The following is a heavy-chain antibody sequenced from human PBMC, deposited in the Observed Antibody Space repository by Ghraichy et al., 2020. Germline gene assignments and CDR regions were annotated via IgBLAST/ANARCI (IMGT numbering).Heavy chain of an antibody. V-gene: IGHV4-34*01. CDR1: GGSFSGYY. J-gene: IGHJ4*02. D-gene: IGHD2-2*01. CDR2: INHSGST. Sequence: SQTLSLTCAVYGGSFSGYYWSWIRQPPGKGLEWIGEINHSGSTNYNPSLKSRVTISVDTSKNQFSLKLSSVTAADTAVYYCASLGRYCSSTSCYVFDYWGQGTLVTVSS. CDR3: ASLGRYCSSTSCYVFDY.